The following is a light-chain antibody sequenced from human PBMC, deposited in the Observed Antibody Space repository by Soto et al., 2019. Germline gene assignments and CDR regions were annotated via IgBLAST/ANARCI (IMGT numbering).Light chain of an antibody. CDR3: GTWDTSLSAYV. Sequence: QSALTQPPSASGTPGQGVTISCSGSSSNIGYNFVSWYQHLPGTAPKLLSYDNDKRPPGISDRFSGSKSGTSATLDIAGLQTGDEADYYCGTWDTSLSAYVFGPGTKVTV. CDR2: DND. CDR1: SSNIGYNF. J-gene: IGLJ1*01. V-gene: IGLV1-51*01.